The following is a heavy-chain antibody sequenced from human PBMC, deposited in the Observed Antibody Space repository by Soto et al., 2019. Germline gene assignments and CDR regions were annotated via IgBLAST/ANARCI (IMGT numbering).Heavy chain of an antibody. V-gene: IGHV4-59*01. J-gene: IGHJ5*02. CDR2: LRYNGGT. CDR3: ARGASCDLVAH. Sequence: SQTLSLTXTVSGDSTVNSYWSWIRPAPGKGPESLGYLRYNGGTNHNPSLQCRATMLVDTAQKQVSLNLNSVTAADTPVYYCARGASCDLVAHWGPGSLTAVSS. D-gene: IGHD1-26*01. CDR1: GDSTVNSY.